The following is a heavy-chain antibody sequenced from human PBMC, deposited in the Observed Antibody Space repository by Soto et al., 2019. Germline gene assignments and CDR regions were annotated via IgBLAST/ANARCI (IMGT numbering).Heavy chain of an antibody. V-gene: IGHV4-61*03. Sequence: QVQLQESGPGLVKPSETLSLTCTVSGGSVSSDNYYWSWIRQPPGKGLEWIGHIFYSGSTNYNPSLTRRVPIVVDTSNIHFSLKLSSVTAAETAVYYCARDRGLAVSGTLDYWGQGALVTVSS. CDR3: ARDRGLAVSGTLDY. J-gene: IGHJ4*02. CDR2: IFYSGST. CDR1: GGSVSSDNYY. D-gene: IGHD6-19*01.